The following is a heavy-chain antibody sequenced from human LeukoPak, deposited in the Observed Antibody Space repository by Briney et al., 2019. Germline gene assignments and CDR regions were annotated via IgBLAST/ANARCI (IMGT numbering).Heavy chain of an antibody. J-gene: IGHJ5*02. V-gene: IGHV3-20*04. CDR2: INWNGNSA. Sequence: GGSLRLSCAASGFTFDDYDMSWVRQAPGKGLEWVSNINWNGNSANYADSVKGRFTISRDNSRNTLYLHMNSLRAEDTAVYYCARWYYYETSGLYYGSFDNWGQGTLVAVSS. D-gene: IGHD3-22*01. CDR3: ARWYYYETSGLYYGSFDN. CDR1: GFTFDDYD.